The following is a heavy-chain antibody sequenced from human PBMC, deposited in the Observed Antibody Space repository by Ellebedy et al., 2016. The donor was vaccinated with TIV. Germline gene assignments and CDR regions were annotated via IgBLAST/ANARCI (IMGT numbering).Heavy chain of an antibody. CDR2: IYHTGTT. CDR3: ARASGSYSPWDY. D-gene: IGHD1-26*01. CDR1: GGSVSRSNYY. V-gene: IGHV4-39*01. Sequence: SETLSLXXTVSGGSVSRSNYYWGWIRQRPGKGPEWIGNIYHTGTTFYNPSLKSRVTISVDTSKNQFSLNLNSVTAADTAMYYCARASGSYSPWDYWGQGTLVTVSS. J-gene: IGHJ4*02.